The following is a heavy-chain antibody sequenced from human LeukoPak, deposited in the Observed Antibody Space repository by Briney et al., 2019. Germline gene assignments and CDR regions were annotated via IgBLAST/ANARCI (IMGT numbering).Heavy chain of an antibody. Sequence: SQTLSLICAISGDSVSSNSAAWNWIRQSPSRGLEWLGRTYYRSKWYNDYAVSVKSRITINPDTSKNQFSLQLNSVTPEDTAVYYCARNPIGDPRESNWFDPWGQGTLVTVSS. CDR1: GDSVSSNSAA. D-gene: IGHD4-17*01. CDR2: TYYRSKWYN. J-gene: IGHJ5*02. V-gene: IGHV6-1*01. CDR3: ARNPIGDPRESNWFDP.